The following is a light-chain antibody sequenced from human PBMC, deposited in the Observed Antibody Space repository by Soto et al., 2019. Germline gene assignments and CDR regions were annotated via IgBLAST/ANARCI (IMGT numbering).Light chain of an antibody. J-gene: IGKJ5*01. V-gene: IGKV3-15*01. CDR3: QQYNSYPIT. Sequence: EIVMTQTPATLSVSPGERATLSCRASQSVSSDLAWYHQKPGQAPRLLIYGASTRATGIPARFSGSGSGTEFTLTISSLQPDDFATYYCQQYNSYPITFGQGTRLEIK. CDR1: QSVSSD. CDR2: GAS.